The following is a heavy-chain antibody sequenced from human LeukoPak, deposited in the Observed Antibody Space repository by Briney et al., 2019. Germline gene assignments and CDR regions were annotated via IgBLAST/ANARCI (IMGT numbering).Heavy chain of an antibody. CDR2: ISSSGSTI. Sequence: GGSLRLSCAASGFTFSDYYMSWIRQAPGKGLEWVSYISSSGSTIHYADSVKGRFTISRDNAKNSLYLQMNSLRAEDTAVYYCARETVTTSWFDPWGQGTLVTVSS. CDR3: ARETVTTSWFDP. D-gene: IGHD4-17*01. J-gene: IGHJ5*02. V-gene: IGHV3-11*01. CDR1: GFTFSDYY.